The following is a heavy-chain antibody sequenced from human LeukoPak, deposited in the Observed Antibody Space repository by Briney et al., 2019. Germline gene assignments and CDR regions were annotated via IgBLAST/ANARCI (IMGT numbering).Heavy chain of an antibody. J-gene: IGHJ4*02. CDR1: GFTVSSDY. CDR2: IYRGGET. CDR3: ARGSARYFDY. V-gene: IGHV3-53*01. Sequence: PGGSLRLSCAASGFTVSSDYMSWVRQAPGKGVEWVSVIYRGGETYYSDSVKGRFTISRDTSKNTLFLQINSLRAEDTAVYYCARGSARYFDYWGQGTLVTVSS.